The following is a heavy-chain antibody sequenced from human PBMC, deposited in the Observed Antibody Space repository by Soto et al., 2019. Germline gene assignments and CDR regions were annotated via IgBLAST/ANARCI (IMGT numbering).Heavy chain of an antibody. CDR2: INGHGSST. CDR3: ARDGALPWLGELSYNWFDP. CDR1: GFTFSSFS. Sequence: EVQLVESGGGLVQPGGSLRLSCAASGFTFSSFSMHWVRQAPGKGLVWVSRINGHGSSTSYADSVKGRFTVSRDNDKNKVYLQMNSLRADDTAVYYCARDGALPWLGELSYNWFDPWGQGTLVTVPS. J-gene: IGHJ5*02. D-gene: IGHD3-10*01. V-gene: IGHV3-74*01.